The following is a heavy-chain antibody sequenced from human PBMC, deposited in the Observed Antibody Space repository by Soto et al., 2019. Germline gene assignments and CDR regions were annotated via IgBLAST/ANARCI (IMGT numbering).Heavy chain of an antibody. CDR3: ARAGITIFGVVTHYYYGMDV. Sequence: EASVKVSCKASGGTFSSYAISWVRQAPGQGLEWMGGIIPIFGTANYAQKFQGRVTITADESTSTAYMELSSLRSEDTAVYYCARAGITIFGVVTHYYYGMDVWGQGTTVTVSS. CDR2: IIPIFGTA. D-gene: IGHD3-3*01. J-gene: IGHJ6*02. V-gene: IGHV1-69*13. CDR1: GGTFSSYA.